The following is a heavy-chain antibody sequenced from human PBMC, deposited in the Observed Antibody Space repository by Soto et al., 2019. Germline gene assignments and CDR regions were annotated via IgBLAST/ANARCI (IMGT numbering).Heavy chain of an antibody. D-gene: IGHD3-22*01. Sequence: QVQLVQSGAEVKKPGASVKVSCKASGYTFITYGVSWVRPAPGQGLDWLGRISTYNGNTRYAERLQVRVTMTTDTTTNTAYKELRNLRSDDTAVYYCARGPTDYYDNSANYFLDYWGQGTLVTVSS. J-gene: IGHJ4*02. CDR2: ISTYNGNT. CDR3: ARGPTDYYDNSANYFLDY. V-gene: IGHV1-18*01. CDR1: GYTFITYG.